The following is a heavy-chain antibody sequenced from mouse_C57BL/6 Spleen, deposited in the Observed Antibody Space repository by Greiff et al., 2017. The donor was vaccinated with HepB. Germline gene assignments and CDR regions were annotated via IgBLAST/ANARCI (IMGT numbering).Heavy chain of an antibody. J-gene: IGHJ4*01. CDR1: GYAFSSYW. Sequence: VQLQQSGAELVKPGASVKISCKASGYAFSSYWMNWVKQRPGKGLEWIGQIYPGDGDTNYNGKFKGKATLTADKSSSTAYMQLSSLTSEDSAVYFCARGRVYYGSSYSAMDYWGQGTSVTVSS. CDR2: IYPGDGDT. D-gene: IGHD1-1*01. CDR3: ARGRVYYGSSYSAMDY. V-gene: IGHV1-80*01.